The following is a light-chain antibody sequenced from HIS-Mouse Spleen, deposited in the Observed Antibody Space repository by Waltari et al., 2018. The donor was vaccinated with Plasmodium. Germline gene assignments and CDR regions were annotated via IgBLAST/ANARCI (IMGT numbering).Light chain of an antibody. CDR1: QSISSY. Sequence: DIQMTQSPSSLSASVGDRVTITCRASQSISSYCNWDQQKPGKAPKLLIYASSSLQSGVPSRFSGRGSGTDVTLTISSLQPEDFGTDDCKESYSTWTFGQGTKVEIK. V-gene: IGKV1-39*01. J-gene: IGKJ1*01. CDR2: ASS. CDR3: KESYSTWT.